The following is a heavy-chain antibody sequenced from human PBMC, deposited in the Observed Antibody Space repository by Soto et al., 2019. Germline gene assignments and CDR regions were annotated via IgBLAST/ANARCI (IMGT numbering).Heavy chain of an antibody. CDR2: IYYSGST. D-gene: IGHD1-26*01. Sequence: PSETLSLTCTVSGGSISSSSYYWGWIRQPPGKGLEWIGSIYYSGSTYYNPSLKSRVTISLDTPKNQFSLRLRSVTAADTAVYYCARSVRTYFVLDYWGQGALVTVSS. J-gene: IGHJ4*02. CDR3: ARSVRTYFVLDY. CDR1: GGSISSSSYY. V-gene: IGHV4-39*07.